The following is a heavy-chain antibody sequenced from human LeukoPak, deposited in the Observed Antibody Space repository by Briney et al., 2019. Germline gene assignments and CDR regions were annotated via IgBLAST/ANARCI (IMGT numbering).Heavy chain of an antibody. D-gene: IGHD3-3*01. CDR3: AGLITIFGVVIDY. J-gene: IGHJ4*02. Sequence: PGGSLRLSCAASGFTFSSYAMSWVRQAPGKGLEWVSAIRGSGVSTYYADSVKGRFTISRDNSKNTLYLQMNSLRAEDTAVYYCAGLITIFGVVIDYWGQGTLVTVSS. CDR1: GFTFSSYA. V-gene: IGHV3-23*01. CDR2: IRGSGVST.